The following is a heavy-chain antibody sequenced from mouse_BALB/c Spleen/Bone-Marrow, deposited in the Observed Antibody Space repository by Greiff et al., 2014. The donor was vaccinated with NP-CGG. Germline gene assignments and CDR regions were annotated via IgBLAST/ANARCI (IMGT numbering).Heavy chain of an antibody. D-gene: IGHD1-1*01. V-gene: IGHV5-12-2*01. CDR2: ISNGGGST. Sequence: EVQLVESGGGLVQPGGSLKLSCAASGFTFSSYTMSWVRLTPEKRLEWVAYISNGGGSTYYPDTVKGRFTISRDNAKNTLYLQMSSLKSEDTAMYYCARHGYYGSRAMDYWGQGTSVTVSS. J-gene: IGHJ4*01. CDR3: ARHGYYGSRAMDY. CDR1: GFTFSSYT.